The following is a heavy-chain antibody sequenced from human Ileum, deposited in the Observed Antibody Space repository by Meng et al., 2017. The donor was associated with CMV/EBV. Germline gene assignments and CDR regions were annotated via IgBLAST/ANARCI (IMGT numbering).Heavy chain of an antibody. J-gene: IGHJ5*02. V-gene: IGHV4-34*01. Sequence: GLSQAWGGGWLKPSGPRSPPCGVYGGSFRKYYWSWIRQSPGKGLEWIGEIHPSGSTYYNPSLNSRVTMSVDKSKNQFSLNLRSVTAADTAVYYCSRGADAYKSGRSLGQGTLVTVSS. CDR3: SRGADAYKSGRS. D-gene: IGHD5-24*01. CDR1: GGSFRKYY. CDR2: IHPSGST.